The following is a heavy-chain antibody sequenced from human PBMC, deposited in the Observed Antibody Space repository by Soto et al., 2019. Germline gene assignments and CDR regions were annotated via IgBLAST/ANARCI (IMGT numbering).Heavy chain of an antibody. J-gene: IGHJ6*02. D-gene: IGHD4-17*01. CDR2: ISGSGGGT. Sequence: EVQLLESGGGLVQPGGSLRLSCAASGFTFSSYAMSWVRQAPGKGLEWVSAISGSGGGTYYADSVKGRITISRDNSKNTLNLRMNSLRAADTAVYYCAKYYGDYGRYYYYYGMDVWGQGTTVTVSS. CDR1: GFTFSSYA. CDR3: AKYYGDYGRYYYYYGMDV. V-gene: IGHV3-23*01.